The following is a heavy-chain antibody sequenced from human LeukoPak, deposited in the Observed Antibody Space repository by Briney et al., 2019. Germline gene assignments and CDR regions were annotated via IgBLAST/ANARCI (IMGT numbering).Heavy chain of an antibody. J-gene: IGHJ6*03. CDR3: AKDKVYFDWLLESLDYYYYYMDV. CDR1: GFTFSSYG. D-gene: IGHD3-9*01. CDR2: IRYDGSNK. V-gene: IGHV3-30*02. Sequence: GGSLRLSCAASGFTFSSYGMHWLRQAPGKGLEWVAFIRYDGSNKYYADSVKGRFTISRDNSKNTLYLQMNSLRAEDTAVYYCAKDKVYFDWLLESLDYYYYYMDVWGKGTTVTISS.